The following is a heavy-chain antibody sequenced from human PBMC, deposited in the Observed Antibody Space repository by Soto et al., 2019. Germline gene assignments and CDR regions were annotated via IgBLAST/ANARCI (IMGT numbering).Heavy chain of an antibody. D-gene: IGHD7-27*01. CDR2: IKSDGSNK. CDR1: GFTFSSYW. CDR3: ARGPWDYYGMDV. Sequence: QPGGSLRPSCAASGFTFSSYWMSWVRQAPGKGLVWVAHIKSDGSNKCYADSVKGRFTISRDNAKNTLYLQMNSLRAEDTAVYYCARGPWDYYGMDVWGQGTTVTVSS. V-gene: IGHV3-74*01. J-gene: IGHJ6*02.